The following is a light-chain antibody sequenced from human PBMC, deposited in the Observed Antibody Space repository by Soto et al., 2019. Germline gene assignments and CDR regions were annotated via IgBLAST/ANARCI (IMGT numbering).Light chain of an antibody. Sequence: QLVLTQSPSASASLGASVKLTCTLSSGHSTYAIAWHQQQPEKGTRYLMKLNSDGSHSKGDGIPDRFSGSSSGAERYLTISSLQSEDDAVYYCQTWGTGIHLYVFGTGTKLTVL. CDR1: SGHSTYA. CDR2: LNSDGSH. V-gene: IGLV4-69*01. J-gene: IGLJ1*01. CDR3: QTWGTGIHLYV.